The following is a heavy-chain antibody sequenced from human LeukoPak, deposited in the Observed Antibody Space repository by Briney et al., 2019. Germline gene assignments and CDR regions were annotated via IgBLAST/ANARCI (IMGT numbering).Heavy chain of an antibody. CDR2: ISWNSGSI. Sequence: PGGSLRLSCAASGFTFDDYAMHWVRQAPGKGLEWVSGISWNSGSIGYADSVKGRFTISRDNAKNSLYLQMNSLRAEDTAVYYCARGGLGIAAAGPWHWGQGTLVTVSS. V-gene: IGHV3-9*01. CDR3: ARGGLGIAAAGPWH. J-gene: IGHJ4*02. CDR1: GFTFDDYA. D-gene: IGHD6-13*01.